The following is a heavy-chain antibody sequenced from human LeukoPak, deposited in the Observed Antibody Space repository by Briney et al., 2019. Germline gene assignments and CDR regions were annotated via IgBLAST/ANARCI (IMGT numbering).Heavy chain of an antibody. J-gene: IGHJ4*02. CDR3: AKDDGVVPAATGFDY. D-gene: IGHD2-2*01. CDR1: GFTFSSYA. Sequence: GGSLRLSCAASGFTFSSYAMSWVRQAPGKGLEWVSSISWNSGSIGYADSVKGRFTISRDNAKNSLYLQMNSLRAEDTALYYCAKDDGVVPAATGFDYWGQGTLVTVSS. V-gene: IGHV3-9*01. CDR2: ISWNSGSI.